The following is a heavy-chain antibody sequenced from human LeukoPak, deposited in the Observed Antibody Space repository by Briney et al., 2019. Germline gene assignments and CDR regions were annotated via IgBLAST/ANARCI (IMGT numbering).Heavy chain of an antibody. D-gene: IGHD5-24*01. CDR2: IKQDGSKK. V-gene: IGHV3-7*04. Sequence: GGSLSLSCVASGFPFSSYWMTWVRQAPGKGLEWVANIKQDGSKKSYVDSVKGRFTISRDNAKNSLYLQMNSLRAEDTAIYYCTRVGYIDEGIDYWGQGTLVTVSS. CDR3: TRVGYIDEGIDY. CDR1: GFPFSSYW. J-gene: IGHJ4*02.